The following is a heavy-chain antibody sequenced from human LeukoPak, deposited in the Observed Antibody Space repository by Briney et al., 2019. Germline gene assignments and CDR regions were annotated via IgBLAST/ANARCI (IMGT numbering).Heavy chain of an antibody. CDR3: ARERESEQWLVGSFDY. J-gene: IGHJ4*02. CDR1: GGSFSGYY. V-gene: IGHV4-34*01. D-gene: IGHD6-19*01. CDR2: INHSGSA. Sequence: SETLSLTCAVYGGSFSGYYWSWIRQPPGKGLEWIGEINHSGSANYNPSLKSRVTISVDTSKNQFSLKLSSVAAADTAVYYCARERESEQWLVGSFDYWGQGTLVTVSS.